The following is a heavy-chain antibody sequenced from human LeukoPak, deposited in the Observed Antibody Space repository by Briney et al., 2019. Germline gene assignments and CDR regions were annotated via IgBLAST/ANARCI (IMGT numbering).Heavy chain of an antibody. CDR1: GFTFSSYD. CDR3: AKKGGTESFYYYYYMDV. J-gene: IGHJ6*03. D-gene: IGHD2-15*01. CDR2: ISRSGGTT. V-gene: IGHV3-23*01. Sequence: GGSLRLSCAASGFTFSSYDMTWVRQTPGKGLQWVALISRSGGTTYYADSVKGRFTISRDNSKNTLYLQMTSLRAEDTAEYYCAKKGGTESFYYYYYMDVWGKGTTVTVPS.